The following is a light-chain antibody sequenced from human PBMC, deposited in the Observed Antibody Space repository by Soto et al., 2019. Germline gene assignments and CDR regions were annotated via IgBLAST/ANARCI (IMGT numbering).Light chain of an antibody. Sequence: QSALTQPPSASGSPGQSVTISCTGTSSDVGGYNYVSWYQQHPGKAPKLMIYEVSNRPSGVPDRFSGSKSGNTASLTVSGLQAEDEADYYCSSYAGSTNLGVFGGGTKLTVL. CDR2: EVS. CDR3: SSYAGSTNLGV. J-gene: IGLJ2*01. CDR1: SSDVGGYNY. V-gene: IGLV2-8*01.